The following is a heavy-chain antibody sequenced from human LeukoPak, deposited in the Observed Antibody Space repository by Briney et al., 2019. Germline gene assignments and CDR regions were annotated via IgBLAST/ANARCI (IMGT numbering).Heavy chain of an antibody. D-gene: IGHD5-18*01. CDR3: ARSLWPEDY. Sequence: GGSLRLSCAASGFTFSIYWMHWVRQPPGKGLVWVSRINPDGSHTNYADSVKGRFTISRDNAKNTLYLQMNSLRAEDTAVYYCARSLWPEDYWGQGTLVTVSS. CDR1: GFTFSIYW. V-gene: IGHV3-74*01. CDR2: INPDGSHT. J-gene: IGHJ4*02.